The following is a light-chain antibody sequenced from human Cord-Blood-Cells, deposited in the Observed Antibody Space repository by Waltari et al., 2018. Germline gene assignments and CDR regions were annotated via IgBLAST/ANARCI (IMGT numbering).Light chain of an antibody. V-gene: IGLV2-14*01. CDR2: DVS. Sequence: QSALTQPASVPGSPGPSIPISGPGTTSAVGGYNYVPWYQQHPGKAPKLMIYDVSNRPAGVSNRFSGSKSGNTASLTISGLQAEDEADYYCSSYTSSSTLNWVFGGGTKLTVL. CDR1: TSAVGGYNY. CDR3: SSYTSSSTLNWV. J-gene: IGLJ3*02.